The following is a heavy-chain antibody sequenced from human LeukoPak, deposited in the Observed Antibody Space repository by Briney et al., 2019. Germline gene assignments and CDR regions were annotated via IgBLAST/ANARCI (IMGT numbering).Heavy chain of an antibody. D-gene: IGHD3-10*01. CDR2: FDPEDDKT. CDR3: ASATGLCGSGSYVFDN. V-gene: IGHV1-24*01. CDR1: GYTLTELS. J-gene: IGHJ4*02. Sequence: ASVKVSCKVSGYTLTELSMQWVRQAPGKGLEWMGGFDPEDDKTIYSQKFQGRVTMTEDTSTDTAYVDLSSLRFDDTAVYYCASATGLCGSGSYVFDNWGPGTLVTVSS.